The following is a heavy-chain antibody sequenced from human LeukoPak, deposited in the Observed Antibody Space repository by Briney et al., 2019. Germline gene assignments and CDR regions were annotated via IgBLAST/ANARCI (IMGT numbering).Heavy chain of an antibody. J-gene: IGHJ3*02. CDR3: SSGKGVRGATTPLDAFDI. CDR2: ISGENCNT. Sequence: ASVKVSCKASGYTFTSYSINWLRQAPGQGLDWMGWISGENCNTNYAQRLQERVTLNSDTSSTTASIAPRNLTSNDTPGHYCSSGKGVRGATTPLDAFDIWGQGRMVTVSS. V-gene: IGHV1-18*01. CDR1: GYTFTSYS. D-gene: IGHD3-10*01.